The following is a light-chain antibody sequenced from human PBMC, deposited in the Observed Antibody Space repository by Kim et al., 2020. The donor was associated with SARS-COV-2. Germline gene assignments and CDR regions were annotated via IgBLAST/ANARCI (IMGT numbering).Light chain of an antibody. CDR1: QSVSSGY. CDR2: GAS. V-gene: IGKV3-20*01. Sequence: EIVLTQSPGTLSLSPGERATLSCRASQSVSSGYLAWYQQKPGQAPRLLISGASSRATGIPDRFSGSGSGTDFTLTISRLEPEDFAVYFCQQYSRLYTFGQGTKLEI. CDR3: QQYSRLYT. J-gene: IGKJ2*01.